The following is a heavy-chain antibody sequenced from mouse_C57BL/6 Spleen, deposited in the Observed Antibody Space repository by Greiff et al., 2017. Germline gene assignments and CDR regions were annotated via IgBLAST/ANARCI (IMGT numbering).Heavy chain of an antibody. D-gene: IGHD1-1*01. V-gene: IGHV1-39*01. Sequence: VQLQQSGPELVKPGASVKISCKASGYSFTDYNMNWVKQSNGKSLEWIGVINPNYGTTSYNQKFKGKATLTVDQSSSTAYMQLNSLTSDDSAVYYCARRITTVVDWYFDVWGTGTTVTVSS. CDR2: INPNYGTT. J-gene: IGHJ1*03. CDR1: GYSFTDYN. CDR3: ARRITTVVDWYFDV.